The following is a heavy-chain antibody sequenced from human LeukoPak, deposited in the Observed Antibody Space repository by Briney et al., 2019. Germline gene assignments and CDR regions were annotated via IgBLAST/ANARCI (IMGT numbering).Heavy chain of an antibody. CDR2: IWYDGSNK. Sequence: GGSLRLSCAASGFTFSSYGMHWVRQAPGKGLEWVAVIWYDGSNKYYADSLKGRFTISRDNSKNTLYLQMNSLRAEDTAVYYCAKDRDGDSDYWGQGTLVTVSS. CDR1: GFTFSSYG. D-gene: IGHD4-17*01. J-gene: IGHJ4*02. V-gene: IGHV3-33*06. CDR3: AKDRDGDSDY.